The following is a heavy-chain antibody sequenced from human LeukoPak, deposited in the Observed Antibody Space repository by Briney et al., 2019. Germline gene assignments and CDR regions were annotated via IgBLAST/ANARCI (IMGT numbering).Heavy chain of an antibody. Sequence: SETLSLTCAVYGGSFNDYYWNWIRQPPGKGLEWIGESNHSESTNYNPSLKSRVTISVDTSKNQFSLRLSSVTAADTALYYCARGQRDSGWSHFYGMDVWGRGTTVTVSS. CDR3: ARGQRDSGWSHFYGMDV. CDR2: SNHSEST. D-gene: IGHD6-19*01. J-gene: IGHJ6*04. V-gene: IGHV4-34*01. CDR1: GGSFNDYY.